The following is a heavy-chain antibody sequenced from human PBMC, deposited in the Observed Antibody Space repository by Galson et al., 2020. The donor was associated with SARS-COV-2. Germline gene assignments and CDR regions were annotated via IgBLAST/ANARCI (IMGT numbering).Heavy chain of an antibody. CDR1: GFTFSSYG. D-gene: IGHD6-19*01. Sequence: GGSLRLSCAASGFTFSSYGMHWVRQAPGKGLEWVAVIWYDGSNKYYADSVKGRFTISRDNSKNTLYLQMNSLRAEDTAVYYCAKDGSSGWPGLYWGQGTLVTVSS. CDR3: AKDGSSGWPGLY. V-gene: IGHV3-33*06. J-gene: IGHJ4*02. CDR2: IWYDGSNK.